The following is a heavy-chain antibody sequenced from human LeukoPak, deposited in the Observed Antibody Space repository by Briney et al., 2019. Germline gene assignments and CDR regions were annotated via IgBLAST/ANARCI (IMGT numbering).Heavy chain of an antibody. V-gene: IGHV3-30*18. D-gene: IGHD3-10*01. CDR1: GFTFSSYG. CDR3: AKDAYGSGSYPYH. J-gene: IGHJ4*02. Sequence: GGSLRLSCAASGFTFSSYGMHWVRQAPGKGLEWVAVISYDGSNKYYADSVKGRFTISRDNSKNTLYLQMNSLRAEDTAVYYCAKDAYGSGSYPYHGGQGTLVTVSS. CDR2: ISYDGSNK.